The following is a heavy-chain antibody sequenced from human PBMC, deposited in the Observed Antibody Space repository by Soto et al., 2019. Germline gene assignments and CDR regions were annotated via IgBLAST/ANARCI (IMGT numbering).Heavy chain of an antibody. CDR1: GYTFTSYG. J-gene: IGHJ3*02. D-gene: IGHD6-13*01. Sequence: ASVKVSCKASGYTFTSYGISWVRQAPGQGPEWMGWISAYNGNTNYAQKLQGRVTMTTDTSTSTAYMELRSLRSDDTAVYYCARDPSLIIAAAGEGAFDIWGKGTMVTVSS. CDR2: ISAYNGNT. V-gene: IGHV1-18*01. CDR3: ARDPSLIIAAAGEGAFDI.